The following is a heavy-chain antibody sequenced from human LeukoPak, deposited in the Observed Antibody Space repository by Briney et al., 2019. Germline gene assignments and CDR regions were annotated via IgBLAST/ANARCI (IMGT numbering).Heavy chain of an antibody. V-gene: IGHV1-18*01. D-gene: IGHD3-3*01. Sequence: ASVKVSCKVSEFTLTELSMHWVRQAPGQGLEWMGWNSAYNGNTNYAQKLQGRVTMTTDTSTSTAYMELRSLRSDDTAVYYCARHYYGGVFNYWGQGTLVTVSS. CDR2: NSAYNGNT. CDR3: ARHYYGGVFNY. CDR1: EFTLTELS. J-gene: IGHJ4*02.